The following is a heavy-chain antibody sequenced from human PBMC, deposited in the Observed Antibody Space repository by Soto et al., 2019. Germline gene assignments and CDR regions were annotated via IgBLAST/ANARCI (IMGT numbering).Heavy chain of an antibody. CDR3: AAGRAFDSYDSSGLDDFDI. J-gene: IGHJ3*02. V-gene: IGHV1-58*01. D-gene: IGHD3-22*01. CDR1: GFTVTISA. CDR2: IVVGSGNT. Sequence: SVKVSCKASGFTVTISAVQWVRQARGQRLEWIGWIVVGSGNTNYAQKFQERVTITRDMSTSTAYMELSSLRSEDTAVYYCAAGRAFDSYDSSGLDDFDIWGQGTMVT.